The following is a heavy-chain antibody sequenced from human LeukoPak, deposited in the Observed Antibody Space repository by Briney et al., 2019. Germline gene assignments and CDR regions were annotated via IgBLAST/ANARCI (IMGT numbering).Heavy chain of an antibody. CDR1: GYTLTELS. CDR3: ARVITGSYYYDSSGYYDY. D-gene: IGHD3-22*01. Sequence: GASVKVSCKVSGYTLTELSMHWVRQAPGKGLEWMGGFDPEDGETIYAQKFQGRVTMTEDTSTDTAYMELSSLRSEDTAVYYCARVITGSYYYDSSGYYDYWGQGTLVTVSS. J-gene: IGHJ4*02. V-gene: IGHV1-24*01. CDR2: FDPEDGET.